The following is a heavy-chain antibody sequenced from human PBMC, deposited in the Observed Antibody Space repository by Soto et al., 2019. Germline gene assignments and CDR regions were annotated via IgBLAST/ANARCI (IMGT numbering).Heavy chain of an antibody. CDR3: ARRERYYGSPGWFDP. V-gene: IGHV4-59*04. D-gene: IGHD3-10*01. Sequence: SETLSLTCTVSGGSISSYYWSWIRQPAGKGLEWIGTVYYNENTYYNPSLKSRVTISVDTAKNQFSLNLRSVTAADTAIYFCARRERYYGSPGWFDPWGQGTLVTVSS. CDR1: GGSISSYY. J-gene: IGHJ5*02. CDR2: VYYNENT.